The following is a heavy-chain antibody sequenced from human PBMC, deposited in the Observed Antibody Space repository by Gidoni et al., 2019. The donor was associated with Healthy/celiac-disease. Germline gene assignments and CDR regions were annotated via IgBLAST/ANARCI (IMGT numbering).Heavy chain of an antibody. V-gene: IGHV3-21*01. Sequence: EVQLVESGGGLVKPGGSLRLSCAVSGFTFSSYSMNWVRQAPGKGLEWVSSISSSRSYIYYADSVKGRFTISRDNAKNSLFLQMNSLRAEDTAVYYCARDRNYYDSNEYFQHWGQGTLVTVSS. CDR2: ISSSRSYI. CDR3: ARDRNYYDSNEYFQH. J-gene: IGHJ1*01. D-gene: IGHD3-22*01. CDR1: GFTFSSYS.